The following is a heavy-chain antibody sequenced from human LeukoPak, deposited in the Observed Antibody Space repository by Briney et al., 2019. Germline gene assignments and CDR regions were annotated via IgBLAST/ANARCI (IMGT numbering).Heavy chain of an antibody. D-gene: IGHD3-22*01. CDR1: GGTFGSYV. Sequence: SVKVSCKASGGTFGSYVINWVRQGPGQGLEWMGRIIPILDKPNYAQKFQGRVTITADKSTSTAYMELSSLRSDDTAVYYCARDLTSYYYDNNGAFDFWGQGTLVTVSS. V-gene: IGHV1-69*04. CDR3: ARDLTSYYYDNNGAFDF. CDR2: IIPILDKP. J-gene: IGHJ4*02.